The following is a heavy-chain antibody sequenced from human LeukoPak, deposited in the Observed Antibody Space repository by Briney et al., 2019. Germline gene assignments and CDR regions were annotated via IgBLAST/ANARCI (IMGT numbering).Heavy chain of an antibody. CDR1: GGSISSGGYY. J-gene: IGHJ5*02. D-gene: IGHD5-12*01. CDR3: ARARLDIVATIRWFDP. V-gene: IGHV4-30-2*01. Sequence: SETLSLTCTVSGGSISSGGYYWSWIRQPPGKGLEWIGYIYHSGSTYYNPSLKSRVTISVDRSKNQFSLKLSSVTAADTAVYYCARARLDIVATIRWFDPWGQGTLVTVS. CDR2: IYHSGST.